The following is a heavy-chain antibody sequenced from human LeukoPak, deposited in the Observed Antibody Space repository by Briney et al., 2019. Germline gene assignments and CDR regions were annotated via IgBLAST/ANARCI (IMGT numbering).Heavy chain of an antibody. Sequence: GASVKVSCKASGYTFTSYYMHWVRQAPGQGLEWMGIINPSGGSTSYAQKFQGRVTMTRDTSTSTVYMELSSLRSEDTAVYYCARDNTNRDYYDSSGYDYGMDVWGQGTTVTVCS. J-gene: IGHJ6*02. CDR3: ARDNTNRDYYDSSGYDYGMDV. V-gene: IGHV1-46*01. CDR1: GYTFTSYY. D-gene: IGHD3-22*01. CDR2: INPSGGST.